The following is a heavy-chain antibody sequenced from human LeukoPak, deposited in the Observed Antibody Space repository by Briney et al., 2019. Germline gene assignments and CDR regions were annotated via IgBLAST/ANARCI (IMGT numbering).Heavy chain of an antibody. CDR2: VNSGGSGT. V-gene: IGHV3-74*01. J-gene: IGHJ4*02. Sequence: GGSLRLSCAASGFNFASHWMHWVRQTPGKGLVWVSRVNSGGSGTSYADSVKGRFTISRDNSRNTLYVQMNSLRAEDTAVYYCAKGGKWDVTPFDYWGQGTLVTVSS. D-gene: IGHD1-26*01. CDR3: AKGGKWDVTPFDY. CDR1: GFNFASHW.